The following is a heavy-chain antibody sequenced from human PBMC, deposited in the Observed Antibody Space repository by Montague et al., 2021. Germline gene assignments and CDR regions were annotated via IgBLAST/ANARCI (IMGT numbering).Heavy chain of an antibody. J-gene: IGHJ4*02. CDR3: SRDQDYAFDH. Sequence: SLRLSCAASGFTFTSYTMHWVRQAPGKGLEWVSYIIRDTSATHYADSVKGRFTISRDNAKNSLYLQVHSLRDEDTVVYYCSRDQDYAFDHWGQGTLVTVSS. V-gene: IGHV3-48*02. CDR1: GFTFTSYT. D-gene: IGHD4-17*01. CDR2: IIRDTSAT.